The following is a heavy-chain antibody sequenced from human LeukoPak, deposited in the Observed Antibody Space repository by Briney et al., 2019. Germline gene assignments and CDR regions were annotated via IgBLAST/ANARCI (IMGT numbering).Heavy chain of an antibody. D-gene: IGHD3-10*01. CDR2: INHSGST. CDR3: ARDVLLWFGELPFAN. CDR1: GGSFSGYY. J-gene: IGHJ4*02. Sequence: SETLSLTCAVYGGSFSGYYWSWIRQPPGKGLEWIGEINHSGSTNYNPSLKSRVTTSVDTSKNQFSLKLSSVTAADTAVYYCARDVLLWFGELPFANWGQGTLVTVSS. V-gene: IGHV4-34*01.